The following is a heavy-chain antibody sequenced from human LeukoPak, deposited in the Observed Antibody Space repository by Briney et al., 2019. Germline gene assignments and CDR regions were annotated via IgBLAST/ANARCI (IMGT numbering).Heavy chain of an antibody. J-gene: IGHJ4*02. D-gene: IGHD3-16*02. CDR2: IKQDGSEK. Sequence: PGGSLRLSCAASGFTFSYYWMSWVRQAPGKGLEWVANIKQDGSEKYYVDSVKGRFTISRDNAKSSQYLQMDSLRAEDTAVYYCARLREITFGGVIGIDYWGQGALVTVSS. CDR3: ARLREITFGGVIGIDY. V-gene: IGHV3-7*01. CDR1: GFTFSYYW.